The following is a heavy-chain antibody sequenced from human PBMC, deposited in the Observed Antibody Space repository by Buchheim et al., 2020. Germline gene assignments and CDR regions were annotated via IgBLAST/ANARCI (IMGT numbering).Heavy chain of an antibody. Sequence: QVQLVQSGAEVKKPGSSVKVSCKASGGPFSSYTISWVRQAPGQGLEWMGRIIPILGIANYAQKFQGRGTITADKSTSTAHMELSSLRSEDTAVYYCLGDSSGYAYYFDYWGQGTL. D-gene: IGHD3-22*01. CDR3: LGDSSGYAYYFDY. CDR2: IIPILGIA. V-gene: IGHV1-69*02. CDR1: GGPFSSYT. J-gene: IGHJ4*02.